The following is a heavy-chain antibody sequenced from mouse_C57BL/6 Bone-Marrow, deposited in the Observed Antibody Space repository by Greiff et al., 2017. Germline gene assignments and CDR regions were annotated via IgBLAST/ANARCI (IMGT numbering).Heavy chain of an antibody. CDR1: GFTFSSYG. J-gene: IGHJ2*01. Sequence: EVQGVESGGDLVKPGGSLKLSCAASGFTFSSYGMSWVRPTPDKRLEWVATISSGGSYTYYPDSVKGRFTISRDNAKNTLYLQMSSLKSEDTAMYYCARHVIYYGSFYYFDYWGQGTTLTVSS. V-gene: IGHV5-6*01. D-gene: IGHD1-1*01. CDR3: ARHVIYYGSFYYFDY. CDR2: ISSGGSYT.